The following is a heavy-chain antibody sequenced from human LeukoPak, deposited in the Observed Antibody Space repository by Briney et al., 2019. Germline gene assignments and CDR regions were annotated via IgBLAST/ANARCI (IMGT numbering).Heavy chain of an antibody. CDR3: AREQRYKPAIGRSTSCYALDY. J-gene: IGHJ4*02. Sequence: SAETLSLTCTVSGGSISSSSYYCGWIRQPPGRGLEWILSIYHKERVHYNPALKSRVTISVDTSKNQFSLKLSSEPAADTAVYYCAREQRYKPAIGRSTSCYALDYWGQGTLVTVVS. D-gene: IGHD2-2*01. V-gene: IGHV4-39*02. CDR2: IYHKERV. CDR1: GGSISSSSYY.